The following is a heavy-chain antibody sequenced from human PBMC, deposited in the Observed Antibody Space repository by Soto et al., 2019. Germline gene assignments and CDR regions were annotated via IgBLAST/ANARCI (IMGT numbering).Heavy chain of an antibody. Sequence: XETLSLTCAVYGGSFSGYYWSWIRQPPGKGLEWIGEINHSGSTNYNPSLKSRVSISVDTSKNQFSLKLSSVTAADTAVYYCARRRPGPITMVRVALDYWGQGTLVTVSS. CDR3: ARRRPGPITMVRVALDY. V-gene: IGHV4-34*01. CDR2: INHSGST. J-gene: IGHJ4*02. D-gene: IGHD3-10*01. CDR1: GGSFSGYY.